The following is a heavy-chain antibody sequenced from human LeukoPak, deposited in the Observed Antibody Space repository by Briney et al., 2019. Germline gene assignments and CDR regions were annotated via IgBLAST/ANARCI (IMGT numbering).Heavy chain of an antibody. J-gene: IGHJ4*02. CDR3: ARNYGDYVFITGY. CDR1: GVTFTSYG. D-gene: IGHD4-17*01. V-gene: IGHV3-30*02. Sequence: GGSLRLSCAASGVTFTSYGMHWVRQGPGKGLEWVAFIRYDASNRHYADSVKGRFTISRDNSKNIVYLQMNSLRAEDTAVYYCARNYGDYVFITGYWGQGTLVTVSS. CDR2: IRYDASNR.